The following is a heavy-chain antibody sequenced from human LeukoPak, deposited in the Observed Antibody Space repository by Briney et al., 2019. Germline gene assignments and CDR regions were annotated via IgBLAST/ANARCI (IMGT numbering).Heavy chain of an antibody. CDR2: MSSNGNSR. CDR3: ARGTAYYYGMDV. Sequence: PGGSLRLSCAAPGFTFNNYAMHWVRQAPGKGLEWVTIMSSNGNSRFYANSVRGRFTVSRDSSNNTLYLQMNGLSAKDTAVYYCARGTAYYYGMDVWGQGTTVIVSS. CDR1: GFTFNNYA. D-gene: IGHD5-18*01. J-gene: IGHJ6*02. V-gene: IGHV3-30*01.